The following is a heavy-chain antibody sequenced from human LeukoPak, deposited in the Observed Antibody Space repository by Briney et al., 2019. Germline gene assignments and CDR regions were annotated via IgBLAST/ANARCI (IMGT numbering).Heavy chain of an antibody. CDR3: ARRAGAYSHPYDY. Sequence: PGGSLRLSCAASGFTFSSYTMNWVRQAPGKGLEWASSITSSNNYKLYADSVKGRFTISRDNSKNTLYLQMNSLRAEDTAVYYCARRAGAYSHPYDYWGQGTLVTVSS. CDR1: GFTFSSYT. V-gene: IGHV3-21*04. D-gene: IGHD4/OR15-4a*01. J-gene: IGHJ4*02. CDR2: ITSSNNYK.